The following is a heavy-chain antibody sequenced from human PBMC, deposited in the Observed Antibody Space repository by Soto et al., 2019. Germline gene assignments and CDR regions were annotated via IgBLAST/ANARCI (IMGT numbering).Heavy chain of an antibody. Sequence: ASVKVSCKASGYTFTSYGISWVRQAPGQGLEWMGWISAYNGNTNYAQKLQGRVTMTTDTSTSTAYMELRSLRSDDTAVYYCARDRYRGYYDSSGCYYPLDYWGQGTLVTVSS. J-gene: IGHJ4*02. CDR2: ISAYNGNT. CDR3: ARDRYRGYYDSSGCYYPLDY. V-gene: IGHV1-18*04. CDR1: GYTFTSYG. D-gene: IGHD3-22*01.